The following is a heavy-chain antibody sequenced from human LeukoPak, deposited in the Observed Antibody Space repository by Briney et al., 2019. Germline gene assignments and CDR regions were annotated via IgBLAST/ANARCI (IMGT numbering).Heavy chain of an antibody. V-gene: IGHV3-30-3*01. CDR1: GFTFSSYA. Sequence: GGSLRLSCAASGFTFSSYAMHWVRQAPGKGLEWVAVISYDGSNKYYADSVKGRFTISRDNSKNTLYLQMSSLRSEDTAVYYCARDHLLRGEYWGQGTLVTVSS. J-gene: IGHJ4*02. D-gene: IGHD2-8*02. CDR3: ARDHLLRGEY. CDR2: ISYDGSNK.